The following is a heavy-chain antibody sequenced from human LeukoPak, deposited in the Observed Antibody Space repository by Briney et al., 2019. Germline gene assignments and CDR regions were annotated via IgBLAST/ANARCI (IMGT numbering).Heavy chain of an antibody. CDR2: IYYSGST. V-gene: IGHV4-59*08. D-gene: IGHD6-13*01. CDR1: GGSISSYY. J-gene: IGHJ4*02. Sequence: SETLSLTCTVSGGSISSYYWSWIRQPPGKGLEWIGYIYYSGSTNYNPSLKSRVTISVDTSKNQFSLKLSSVTAADTAVYYCARAESIAAAGYTVIGYFDYWGQGTLVTVSS. CDR3: ARAESIAAAGYTVIGYFDY.